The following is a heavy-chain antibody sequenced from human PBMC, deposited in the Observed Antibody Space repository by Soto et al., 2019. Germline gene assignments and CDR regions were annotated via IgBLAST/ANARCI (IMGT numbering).Heavy chain of an antibody. Sequence: GGSLRLSCRVSGFNFGDYAMTWVRQTPGKGLEWVGFIRTYSYGETTEYAASVKGRFNIARDDSNNIAYPQMSSLKTDDTAVYYCTRDGQLPRYYYLGMDVWGQGTTVTVSS. D-gene: IGHD1-1*01. CDR1: GFNFGDYA. V-gene: IGHV3-49*04. CDR3: TRDGQLPRYYYLGMDV. J-gene: IGHJ6*02. CDR2: IRTYSYGETT.